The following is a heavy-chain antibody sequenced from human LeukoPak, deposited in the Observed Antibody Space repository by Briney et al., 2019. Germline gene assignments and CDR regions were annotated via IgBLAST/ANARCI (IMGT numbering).Heavy chain of an antibody. D-gene: IGHD2-15*01. CDR3: ATSPHYCSGGSCLDY. Sequence: PSETLSLTCTVSGGSISSYYWSWIRQPPGKGLEWIGYIYYSGSTNYNPSLKSRVTISVDTSKNQFSLKLSSVTAADTAVYYCATSPHYCSGGSCLDYWGQGTLVTVYS. V-gene: IGHV4-59*01. CDR2: IYYSGST. CDR1: GGSISSYY. J-gene: IGHJ4*02.